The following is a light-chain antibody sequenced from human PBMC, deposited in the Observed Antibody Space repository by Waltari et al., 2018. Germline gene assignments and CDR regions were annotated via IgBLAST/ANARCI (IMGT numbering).Light chain of an antibody. V-gene: IGLV2-23*02. CDR2: EVS. Sequence: QSALTQPASVSGSPGQSITISCTGSSSDVGSSNLVSWYLQHPGQAPKLIIYEVSKRPPGVSDRFSGSKSGNTASLTISGLQAEDEADYYCYSYAGGSVFGTGTKVTVL. CDR3: YSYAGGSV. CDR1: SSDVGSSNL. J-gene: IGLJ1*01.